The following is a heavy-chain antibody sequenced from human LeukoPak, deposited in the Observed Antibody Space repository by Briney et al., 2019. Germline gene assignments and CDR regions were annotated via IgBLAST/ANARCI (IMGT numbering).Heavy chain of an antibody. D-gene: IGHD5-12*01. V-gene: IGHV3-7*01. Sequence: GGSLRLSCAASGFTFSRYWMSWVRQAPGKGLEWVANIKQDGNEKYYVDSVKGRFTITRDNAKNSLHLQMNSLRAEDTAVFYCARDSGYNAFDIWGQGTMVTVSS. CDR1: GFTFSRYW. CDR3: ARDSGYNAFDI. J-gene: IGHJ3*02. CDR2: IKQDGNEK.